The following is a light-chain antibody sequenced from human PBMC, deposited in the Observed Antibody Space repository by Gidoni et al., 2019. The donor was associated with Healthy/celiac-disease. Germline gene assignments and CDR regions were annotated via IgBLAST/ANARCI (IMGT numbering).Light chain of an antibody. J-gene: IGKJ2*01. Sequence: DIQMTQSPSSLSASVGDRVTITCRASQSISSYLNWYQQKPGKAPKLLIYAASSLQSGVPSRFSGSGSGTDFTLTISSPQPEDFATYYCQQSYSTPRYTFXQXTKLXIK. CDR1: QSISSY. V-gene: IGKV1-39*01. CDR3: QQSYSTPRYT. CDR2: AAS.